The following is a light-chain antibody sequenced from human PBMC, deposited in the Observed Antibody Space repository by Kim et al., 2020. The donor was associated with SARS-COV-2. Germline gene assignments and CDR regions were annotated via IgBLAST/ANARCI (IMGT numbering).Light chain of an antibody. J-gene: IGKJ1*01. V-gene: IGKV1-17*01. Sequence: DIQMTHSPSSLSASVGDRVTITCRASQGIRSNLAWYQQTAGKAPKRLIYTASNLQSGVPSRFSGSGSGTEFTLTIGSLQPEDFATYYCLQYSSYPWTFGQGTKVDIK. CDR2: TAS. CDR3: LQYSSYPWT. CDR1: QGIRSN.